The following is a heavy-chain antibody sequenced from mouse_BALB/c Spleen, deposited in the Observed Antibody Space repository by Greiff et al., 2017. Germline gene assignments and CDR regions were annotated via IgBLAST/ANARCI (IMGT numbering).Heavy chain of an antibody. Sequence: EVKVVESGGGLVQPGGSRKLSCAASGFTFSSFGMHWVRQAPEKGLEWVAYISSGSSTIYYADTVKGRFTISRDNPKNTLFLQMTSLRSEDTAMYYCARSTMTYYFDYWGQGTTLTVSS. CDR2: ISSGSSTI. D-gene: IGHD2-4*01. CDR1: GFTFSSFG. J-gene: IGHJ2*01. V-gene: IGHV5-17*02. CDR3: ARSTMTYYFDY.